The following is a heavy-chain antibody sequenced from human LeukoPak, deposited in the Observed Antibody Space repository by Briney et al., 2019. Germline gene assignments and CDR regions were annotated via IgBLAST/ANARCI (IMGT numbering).Heavy chain of an antibody. CDR2: ISSDESEE. CDR1: GFIFSSYG. V-gene: IGHV3-30*18. Sequence: GGSLRLSCAASGFIFSSYGMHWVRQVPGKGLEWVAGISSDESEEFYVGSVKGRFITSRDSSKSMLYLQMNSLRIEDTAVYYCAKGGVSSAYHPVDYWGQGTLVTVSP. J-gene: IGHJ4*02. CDR3: AKGGVSSAYHPVDY. D-gene: IGHD3-22*01.